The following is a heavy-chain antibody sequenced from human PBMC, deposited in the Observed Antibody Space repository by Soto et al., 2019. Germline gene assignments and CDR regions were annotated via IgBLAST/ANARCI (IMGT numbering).Heavy chain of an antibody. J-gene: IGHJ4*02. CDR1: GFTFTIYS. CDR3: ARSYDNGAYFDY. V-gene: IGHV3-21*01. CDR2: ISSSGTYI. Sequence: PGGSLRLSCAASGFTFTIYSMTWVRQAPGKGLEWVSSISSSGTYIYYANSMKGRFIISRDNAKTSLYLQMTSLRAEDAAVYYCARSYDNGAYFDYWGQGTLVTVSS. D-gene: IGHD3-22*01.